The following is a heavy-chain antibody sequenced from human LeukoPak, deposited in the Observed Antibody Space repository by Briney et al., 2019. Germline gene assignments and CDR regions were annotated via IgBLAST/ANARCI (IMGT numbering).Heavy chain of an antibody. D-gene: IGHD2-2*01. CDR2: INPHSGDT. V-gene: IGHV1-2*02. J-gene: IGHJ6*02. Sequence: ASVKVSCKASGYTFTGYYLHWVRRAPGQGLEWMGWINPHSGDTNYAQNFQGRVTMTRDTSISTAYLDLSRLKSDDTAVYYCARDQLGYCSSTSCYRDGMDVWGQGTTVTVSS. CDR1: GYTFTGYY. CDR3: ARDQLGYCSSTSCYRDGMDV.